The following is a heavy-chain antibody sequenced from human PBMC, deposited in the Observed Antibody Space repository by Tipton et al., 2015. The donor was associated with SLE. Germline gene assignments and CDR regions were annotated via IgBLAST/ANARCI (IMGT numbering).Heavy chain of an antibody. CDR1: GFSFTTYA. CDR2: ISYDGSNK. CDR3: ARVTTNWGRGGGYYLDL. V-gene: IGHV3-30*04. D-gene: IGHD7-27*01. J-gene: IGHJ4*02. Sequence: SLRLSCAASGFSFTTYAMHWVRQAPGKGLEWVAVISYDGSNKYYADSVKGRFTISRDNSKNSLYLQMNSLRGEDTAVYFCARVTTNWGRGGGYYLDLWGQGTLVTVSS.